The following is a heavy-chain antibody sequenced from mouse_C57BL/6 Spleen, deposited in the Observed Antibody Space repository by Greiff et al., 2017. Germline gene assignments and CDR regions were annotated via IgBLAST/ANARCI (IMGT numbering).Heavy chain of an antibody. Sequence: QVQLKQPGAELVKPGASVKLSCKASGYTFTSNWMHWVKQRPGQGLEWIGMIHPNSGSTNYNEKFKSKATLTVDKSSSTAYMQLSSLTSEDSAVYYCAASYGNFVYWGQGTTLTVSS. D-gene: IGHD2-10*01. CDR1: GYTFTSNW. CDR3: AASYGNFVY. CDR2: IHPNSGST. V-gene: IGHV1-64*01. J-gene: IGHJ2*01.